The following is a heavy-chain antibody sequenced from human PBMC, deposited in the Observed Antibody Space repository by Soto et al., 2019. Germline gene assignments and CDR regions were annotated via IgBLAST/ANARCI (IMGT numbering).Heavy chain of an antibody. V-gene: IGHV3-15*01. CDR1: GFTFSNAW. Sequence: EVQLVESGGGLVKPGGSLRLSCAASGFTFSNAWMSWVRQAPGKGLEWVGRIKSKTDGGTTDYAAPVKGRFTISRDDSKNTVYLQMNSLKTEDTAVYYCTKGRGLLTPYYWGQGTLVTVSS. CDR2: IKSKTDGGTT. D-gene: IGHD1-26*01. CDR3: TKGRGLLTPYY. J-gene: IGHJ4*02.